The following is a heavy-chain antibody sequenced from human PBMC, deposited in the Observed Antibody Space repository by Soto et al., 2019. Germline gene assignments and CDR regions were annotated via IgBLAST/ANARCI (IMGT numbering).Heavy chain of an antibody. D-gene: IGHD6-13*01. CDR1: GDSVTSFY. CDR2: IYYSGST. V-gene: IGHV4-59*02. CDR3: ARGISSWYYYYYMDV. Sequence: SETLSLTCTVSGDSVTSFYWSWLRQPPGKGLEWIGYIYYSGSTHYNPSLQSRVSISMDTSKNQFSLRLSSVTAADTADYFCARGISSWYYYYYMDVWGKGTTVTVSS. J-gene: IGHJ6*03.